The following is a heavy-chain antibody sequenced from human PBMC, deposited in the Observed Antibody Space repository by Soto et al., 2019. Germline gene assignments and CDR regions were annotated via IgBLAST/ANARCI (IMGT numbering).Heavy chain of an antibody. CDR2: ISPGSRYP. J-gene: IGHJ5*02. V-gene: IGHV3-11*06. Sequence: GGSLRLSCAGSGFTFGDSYMSWIRQAPGKGLEWLSYISPGSRYPAYADSVKGRFTISRDNAKRSLYLQMMGLTAEDTAIYYCVRGGGGGLFDPWGQGTMVTVSS. D-gene: IGHD2-15*01. CDR3: VRGGGGGLFDP. CDR1: GFTFGDSY.